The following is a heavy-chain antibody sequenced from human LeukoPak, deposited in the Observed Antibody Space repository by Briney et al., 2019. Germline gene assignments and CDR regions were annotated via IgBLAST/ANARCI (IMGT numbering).Heavy chain of an antibody. CDR3: ATYSGFFDY. J-gene: IGHJ4*02. D-gene: IGHD5-12*01. V-gene: IGHV3-23*01. CDR1: GFSFNSFA. Sequence: GGSLRLSCAASGFSFNSFAMSWVRQAPGMGLEWVVAISGNGDNTHYTDSVKGRFTISRDNSKNTLYLQMNGLRAEDTAMYYCATYSGFFDYWGQGTLVTVSS. CDR2: ISGNGDNT.